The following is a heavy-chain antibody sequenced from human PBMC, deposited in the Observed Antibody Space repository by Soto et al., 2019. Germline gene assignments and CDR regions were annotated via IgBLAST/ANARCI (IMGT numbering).Heavy chain of an antibody. Sequence: GGSLRLSCAASGFTFSSYSMSWVRQAPGKGLEWVSTISGSGGSTYYADSVKGRFTISRDNAKNSLYLQMNSLRAEDTALYYCARAGSSDYYFDYWGQGTLVTVSS. CDR1: GFTFSSYS. CDR3: ARAGSSDYYFDY. J-gene: IGHJ4*02. V-gene: IGHV3-23*01. D-gene: IGHD6-6*01. CDR2: ISGSGGST.